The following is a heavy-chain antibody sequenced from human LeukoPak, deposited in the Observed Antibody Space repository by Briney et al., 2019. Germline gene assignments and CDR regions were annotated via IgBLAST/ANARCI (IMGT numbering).Heavy chain of an antibody. J-gene: IGHJ4*02. Sequence: GASVKVSCKASGYTFTSYYMHWVRQAPGQGLEWMGIINPSGGSTNYAQKFQGRVTMTRDTSTSTVYMELSSLRSEDTAVYYCARSYYYDTSGYCVLGDYWGQGTLVTVSS. D-gene: IGHD3-22*01. CDR1: GYTFTSYY. CDR2: INPSGGST. V-gene: IGHV1-46*01. CDR3: ARSYYYDTSGYCVLGDY.